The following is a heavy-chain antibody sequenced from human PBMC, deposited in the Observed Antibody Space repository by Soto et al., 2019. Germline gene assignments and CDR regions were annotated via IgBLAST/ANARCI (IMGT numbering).Heavy chain of an antibody. CDR2: MSSSGTTI. CDR3: ARDQHRATDGPFDF. Sequence: PGGSLRLSCAASGFTFSDYYMSWIRQAPGKGLEWVSHMSSSGTTIYYADSVEGRFTISRDNAKNSLYLQMNSLRAEDTAVYFCARDQHRATDGPFDFWGRRTPFAVSS. D-gene: IGHD2-8*01. J-gene: IGHJ4*02. CDR1: GFTFSDYY. V-gene: IGHV3-11*01.